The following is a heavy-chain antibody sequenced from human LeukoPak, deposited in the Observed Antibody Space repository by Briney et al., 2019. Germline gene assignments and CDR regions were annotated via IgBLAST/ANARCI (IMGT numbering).Heavy chain of an antibody. CDR2: IKQDGSEK. J-gene: IGHJ6*03. CDR3: ARVENLRYFGWLRTLYYYYYYMDV. V-gene: IGHV3-7*01. CDR1: GFTFSRYS. Sequence: GGSLRLSCAASGFTFSRYSMSWVRQAPGKGLEWVANIKQDGSEKYYADSVKGRFTISRDNAQNSLYLHMIRLSAEDTGVYYCARVENLRYFGWLRTLYYYYYYMDVWGKGTTVTVSS. D-gene: IGHD3-9*01.